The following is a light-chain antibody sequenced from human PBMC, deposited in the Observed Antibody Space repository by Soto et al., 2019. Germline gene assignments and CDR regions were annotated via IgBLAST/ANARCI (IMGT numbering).Light chain of an antibody. CDR2: GAS. Sequence: GKRVTLASLTSQSVRSSFLTWYQQKPGQAPRLVTYGASTGATAFPARFSGSGSGTDFTLTISRLEPEDFAVYYCQQYGYSATFGGGTKVDIK. V-gene: IGKV3-20*01. CDR3: QQYGYSAT. J-gene: IGKJ4*01. CDR1: QSVRSSF.